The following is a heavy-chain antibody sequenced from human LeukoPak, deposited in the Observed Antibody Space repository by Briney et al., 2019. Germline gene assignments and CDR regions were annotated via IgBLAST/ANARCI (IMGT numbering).Heavy chain of an antibody. CDR1: GXXXXSYW. J-gene: IGHJ4*02. Sequence: GXXXXSYWMSWVRQAPGKGLEWVANIKQDGSEKYYVDSVKGRFTISRDNAKNSLYLQMNSLRAEDTAVYYCAREGSFYAPWDYWGQGTLVTVSS. CDR3: AREGSFYAPWDY. CDR2: IKQDGSEK. D-gene: IGHD5/OR15-5a*01. V-gene: IGHV3-7*01.